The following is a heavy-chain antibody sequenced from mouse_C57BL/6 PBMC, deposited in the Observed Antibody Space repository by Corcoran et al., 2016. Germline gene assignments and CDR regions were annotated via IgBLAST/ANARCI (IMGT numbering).Heavy chain of an antibody. Sequence: EVQLQQSGPEQVKPGASVKISCTASGCTLTDYYMNWVKQRHGKSLEWIGDINPNNGGTSYNQKFKGKPTLTVDKSSSTAYMELRSLTSEDAAVYYCARAYYYECDYWGQGTTLTVSS. D-gene: IGHD1-1*01. J-gene: IGHJ2*01. CDR3: ARAYYYECDY. CDR1: GCTLTDYY. CDR2: INPNNGGT. V-gene: IGHV1-26*01.